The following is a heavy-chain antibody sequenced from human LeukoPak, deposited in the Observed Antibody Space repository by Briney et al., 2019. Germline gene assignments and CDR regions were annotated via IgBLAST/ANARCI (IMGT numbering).Heavy chain of an antibody. CDR1: GGSISSYY. CDR2: IYYSGST. V-gene: IGHV4-59*01. CDR3: ARVRHGDYRDAFDI. Sequence: SETLSLTCTVSGGSISSYYWSWIRQPPGKGLEWIGYIYYSGSTNYNPSLKSRVTISVDTSKNQFSLKLSSVTAADTAVYYCARVRHGDYRDAFDIWGQGTMVTVSS. D-gene: IGHD4-17*01. J-gene: IGHJ3*02.